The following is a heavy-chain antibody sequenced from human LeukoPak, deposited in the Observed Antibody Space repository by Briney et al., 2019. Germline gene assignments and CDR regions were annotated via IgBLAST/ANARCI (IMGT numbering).Heavy chain of an antibody. D-gene: IGHD3-22*01. V-gene: IGHV1-46*01. Sequence: ASVKVSCKASGYTFTSYYMHWVRQAPGQGLEWMGIINPSGGSTSYAQKFQGRVTMTRDTSTSTVYMELSSLRSEDTAVYYCARVPDYYDSSGYYYGGYGYFDYWGQGTLVTVSS. CDR3: ARVPDYYDSSGYYYGGYGYFDY. CDR1: GYTFTSYY. CDR2: INPSGGST. J-gene: IGHJ4*02.